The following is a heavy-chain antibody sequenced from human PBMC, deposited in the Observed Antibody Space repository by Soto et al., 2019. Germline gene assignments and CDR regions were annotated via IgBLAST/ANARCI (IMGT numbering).Heavy chain of an antibody. Sequence: EVQLVQSGAEVKKPGESLKISCKGSEYSFSTYWIAWVRQMPGKGLEWMGIIYPGDSATRYSPSFQGQVTISANKSISTSQLKVSSMKASDTAMYYCARQIRQYDSWSNECCSYGLDVWGQGTTVTVSS. J-gene: IGHJ6*02. V-gene: IGHV5-51*01. CDR1: EYSFSTYW. CDR2: IYPGDSAT. CDR3: ARQIRQYDSWSNECCSYGLDV. D-gene: IGHD3-3*01.